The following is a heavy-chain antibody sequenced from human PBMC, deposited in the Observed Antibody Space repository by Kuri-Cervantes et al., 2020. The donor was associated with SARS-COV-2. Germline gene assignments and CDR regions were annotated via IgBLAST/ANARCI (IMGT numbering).Heavy chain of an antibody. J-gene: IGHJ4*02. V-gene: IGHV3-23*01. CDR2: ISGSGGST. D-gene: IGHD4-17*01. CDR3: AKLGSRRHYED. CDR1: GFTFSSYD. Sequence: AGSLTLSCAASGFTFSSYDMRWVRQAPGKGLEWVSAISGSGGSTYYADSVKGPFTISRDNSKNTLYLQMNSLRAEDTAVYYCAKLGSRRHYEDWGQGTLVTVSS.